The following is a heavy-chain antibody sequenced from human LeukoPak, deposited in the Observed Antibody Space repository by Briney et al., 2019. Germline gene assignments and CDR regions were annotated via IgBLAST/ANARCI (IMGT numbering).Heavy chain of an antibody. CDR2: IKQDGSEQ. D-gene: IGHD4-11*01. V-gene: IGHV3-7*01. Sequence: PGGSLRLSCVASGFTFSSYWMTWVRQAPGKGLEWVANIKQDGSEQYYVDSVKGRFTISRDNAKNSLYLQMNSLRAEDTAVYYCARDAQRGFDYSNSLEYWGHGTLVTVSS. CDR1: GFTFSSYW. CDR3: ARDAQRGFDYSNSLEY. J-gene: IGHJ4*01.